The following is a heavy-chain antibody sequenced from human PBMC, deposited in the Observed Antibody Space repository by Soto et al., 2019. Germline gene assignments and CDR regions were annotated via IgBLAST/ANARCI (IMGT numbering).Heavy chain of an antibody. CDR2: IYYSRST. CDR3: ARERPDGARLDP. CDR1: GGSISSGDYD. D-gene: IGHD6-6*01. V-gene: IGHV4-30-4*01. J-gene: IGHJ5*02. Sequence: QVQLQESGPGLVKPSQTLSLTCTVSGGSISSGDYDWSWIRQPPGKGLEWIGHIYYSRSTYYNPSLKSRVTISVDTSKNQFSLKLSSVSAADTAVYYCARERPDGARLDPWGKGTLVTASS.